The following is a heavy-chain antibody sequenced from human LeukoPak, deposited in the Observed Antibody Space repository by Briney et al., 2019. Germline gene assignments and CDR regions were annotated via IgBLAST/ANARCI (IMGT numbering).Heavy chain of an antibody. Sequence: GGSLRLSCAASGFTLSSYAMSWVRQAPGKGLEWVSAISDTGNTYHADSVKGRFTISRDSSKNSLYLQMNSLRAEDTAVYYCARAKTTVTTVSDYWGQGTLVTVSS. CDR1: GFTLSSYA. CDR2: ISDTGNT. D-gene: IGHD4-17*01. CDR3: ARAKTTVTTVSDY. V-gene: IGHV3-23*01. J-gene: IGHJ4*02.